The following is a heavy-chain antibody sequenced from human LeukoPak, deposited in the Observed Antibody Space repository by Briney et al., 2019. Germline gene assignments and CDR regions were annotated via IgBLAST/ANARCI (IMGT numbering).Heavy chain of an antibody. J-gene: IGHJ1*01. CDR3: XXXXXDGVCPGRYFHH. CDR2: LSGSGSST. Sequence: GRSLRLSCTASGFTFGDYAMSWVRQAPGKGLEWVSALSGSGSSTYYADSVKGRFTISRDNSKDTLYLQMNSLRAEDTAIYYCXXXXXDGVCPGRYFHHWGQGTLVTVSS. D-gene: IGHD2-8*01. V-gene: IGHV3-23*01. CDR1: GFTFGDYA.